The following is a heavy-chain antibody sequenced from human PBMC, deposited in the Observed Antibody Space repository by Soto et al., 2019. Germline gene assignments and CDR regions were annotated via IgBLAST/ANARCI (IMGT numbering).Heavy chain of an antibody. J-gene: IGHJ4*02. CDR2: ISGSGGST. Sequence: GGSLRLSCAASGFTFSIFAMSWVRQSPGKGLEWVSTISGSGGSTYYADAVKGRFTISRDNSMGTLYLQMKSLRVEDTAIYYCAKEVSLGSTVDLGYWGQGALVTVYS. V-gene: IGHV3-23*01. CDR1: GFTFSIFA. CDR3: AKEVSLGSTVDLGY. D-gene: IGHD7-27*01.